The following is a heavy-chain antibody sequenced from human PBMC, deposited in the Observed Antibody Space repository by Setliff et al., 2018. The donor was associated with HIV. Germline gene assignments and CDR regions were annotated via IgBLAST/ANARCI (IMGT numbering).Heavy chain of an antibody. CDR3: ARRIDNSGSLPAKNWFDT. J-gene: IGHJ5*02. V-gene: IGHV4-4*09. CDR1: GVSISDHY. Sequence: SETLSLTCFVSGVSISDHYWGWIRQPPGKGLEWIGYIFASGSSLYNPSLQSRVSISIDTSKNQFSLKLSSVTAADTAVYYCARRIDNSGSLPAKNWFDTWGQGRLVTVSS. D-gene: IGHD3-10*01. CDR2: IFASGSS.